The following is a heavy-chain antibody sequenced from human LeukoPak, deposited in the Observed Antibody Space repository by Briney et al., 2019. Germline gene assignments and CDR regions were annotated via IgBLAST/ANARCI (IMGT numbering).Heavy chain of an antibody. V-gene: IGHV4-39*02. CDR3: ARDLAVWSGYSSDY. J-gene: IGHJ4*02. CDR2: IYYSGST. CDR1: GGSISSSSYY. Sequence: PSETLSLTCTVSGGSISSSSYYWGWIRQPPGKGLEWIGSIYYSGSTYYNPSLKSRVTISVDTSKNQFSLKLSSVTAADTAVYYCARDLAVWSGYSSDYWGQGTLVTVSS. D-gene: IGHD3-3*01.